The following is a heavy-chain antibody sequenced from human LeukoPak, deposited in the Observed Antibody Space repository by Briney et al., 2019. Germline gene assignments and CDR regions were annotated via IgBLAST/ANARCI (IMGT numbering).Heavy chain of an antibody. CDR1: GGSISSGSYY. V-gene: IGHV4-30-4*08. CDR3: ARHNSYGGNFDY. D-gene: IGHD4-23*01. CDR2: NYNSENT. Sequence: PSETLSLTCSVSGGSISSGSYYWSWIRQPPGKGLEWIGYNYNSENTYYNPSLKNRVTISVDTSKNQFSLKLSSVTAADTAVYYCARHNSYGGNFDYWGQGTLVTVSS. J-gene: IGHJ4*02.